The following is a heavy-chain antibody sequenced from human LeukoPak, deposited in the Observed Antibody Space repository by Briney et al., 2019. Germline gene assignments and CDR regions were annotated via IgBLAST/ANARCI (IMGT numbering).Heavy chain of an antibody. V-gene: IGHV3-66*01. CDR1: GFTVSSNY. CDR3: ARDRYDILTDHAFDI. Sequence: GGSLRLSCAASGFTVSSNYMSWVRQAPGKGLEWVSVIYSGGSTYYADSVKGRFTISRDNSKNTLYLQMNSLRAEDTAVYYCARDRYDILTDHAFDIWGQGTMVTVSS. CDR2: IYSGGST. J-gene: IGHJ3*02. D-gene: IGHD3-9*01.